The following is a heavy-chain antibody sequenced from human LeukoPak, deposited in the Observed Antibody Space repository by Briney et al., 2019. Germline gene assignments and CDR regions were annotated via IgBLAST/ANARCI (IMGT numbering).Heavy chain of an antibody. D-gene: IGHD2-15*01. CDR3: ARGYCSGGSCYFDY. Sequence: SQTLSLTCAISGDSVSSNSDVWNWIRQSPSRGPEWLGRAYYRSKWYNDYAVSVKSRIIINPDTSKNQFSLQLNSVTPEDTAVYYCARGYCSGGSCYFDYWGQGTLVTVSS. CDR2: AYYRSKWYN. V-gene: IGHV6-1*01. J-gene: IGHJ4*02. CDR1: GDSVSSNSDV.